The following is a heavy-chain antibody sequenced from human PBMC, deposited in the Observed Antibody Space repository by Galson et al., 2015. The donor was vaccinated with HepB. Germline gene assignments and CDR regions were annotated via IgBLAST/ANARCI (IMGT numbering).Heavy chain of an antibody. CDR3: ARGYCSSTSCYTGGSFDY. CDR2: ISYDGSNK. Sequence: SLRLSCAASGFTFSSYAMHWVRQAPGKGLEWVAVISYDGSNKYYADSVKGRFTISRDNSKNTLYLQMNSLRAEDTAVYYCARGYCSSTSCYTGGSFDYWGQGTLVTVSS. CDR1: GFTFSSYA. D-gene: IGHD2-2*02. J-gene: IGHJ4*02. V-gene: IGHV3-30-3*01.